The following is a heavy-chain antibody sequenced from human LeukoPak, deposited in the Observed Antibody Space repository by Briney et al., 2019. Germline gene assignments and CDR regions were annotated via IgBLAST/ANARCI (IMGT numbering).Heavy chain of an antibody. CDR3: ATRNADSFYFDY. Sequence: PSETLSLTCDVSDDDIRMYNWWSWVRPSPGKGLEWIGEMSRAGYSNFNPSLKSRATISIDTSGSAVSLTLRSVTAADTAVYFCATRNADSFYFDYWGRGTLVTVSS. V-gene: IGHV4/OR15-8*02. CDR2: MSRAGYS. J-gene: IGHJ4*02. D-gene: IGHD4-17*01. CDR1: DDDIRMYNW.